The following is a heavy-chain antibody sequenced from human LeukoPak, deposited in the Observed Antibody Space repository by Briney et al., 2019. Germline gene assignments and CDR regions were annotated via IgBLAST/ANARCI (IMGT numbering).Heavy chain of an antibody. Sequence: HPGGSLRLSCAASGFTFSSYWMSWVRQAPGKGLEWVANIKQDGSEKYYVDSVKGRFTISRDNYENTLYLQMSGLRAEDTAVYYCAKGTGDAGYYFDYWGQGTLVTVSS. V-gene: IGHV3-7*03. D-gene: IGHD7-27*01. CDR1: GFTFSSYW. J-gene: IGHJ4*02. CDR3: AKGTGDAGYYFDY. CDR2: IKQDGSEK.